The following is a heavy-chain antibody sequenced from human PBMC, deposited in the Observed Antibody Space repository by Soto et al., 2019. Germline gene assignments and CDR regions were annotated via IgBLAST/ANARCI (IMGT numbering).Heavy chain of an antibody. D-gene: IGHD2-8*01. Sequence: GASVKVSCKASGYTFTSYDINWLRQSTGQGLEWMGWMNPNSGNTGYAQKFQGRVTMTRNTSISTAYMELSSLRSEDTAVYYCARSRLGGFDGVYYGMDVWGQGTTVTVSS. J-gene: IGHJ6*02. CDR1: GYTFTSYD. V-gene: IGHV1-8*01. CDR3: ARSRLGGFDGVYYGMDV. CDR2: MNPNSGNT.